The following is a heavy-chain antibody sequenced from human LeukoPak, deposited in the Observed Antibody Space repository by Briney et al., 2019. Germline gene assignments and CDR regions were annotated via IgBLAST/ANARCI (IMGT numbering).Heavy chain of an antibody. CDR3: AREEQQLADY. V-gene: IGHV3-11*01. J-gene: IGHJ4*02. CDR1: GFTFSDYY. Sequence: GGSLRLTCAASGFTFSDYYMSWNRQAPGKGLEWVSYISNSGSTKYYADSVMGRFTISRDNAKKSLYLEMNSLRAEDTAVYYCAREEQQLADYWGQGSLVTVSS. D-gene: IGHD6-13*01. CDR2: ISNSGSTK.